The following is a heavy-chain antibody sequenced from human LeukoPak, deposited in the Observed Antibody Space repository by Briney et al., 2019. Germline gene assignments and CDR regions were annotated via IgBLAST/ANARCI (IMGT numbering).Heavy chain of an antibody. CDR3: ARPYFQWELRY. CDR2: INPNSGGT. Sequence: ASVKVSCKASGYTFIGYYIHWVRQAPGQGLEWMGWINPNSGGTNYAQKFQGRVTMTRDTSISTVYMEMSRLRYDDTAVYYCARPYFQWELRYWGPGTLVTVSS. D-gene: IGHD1-26*01. J-gene: IGHJ4*02. CDR1: GYTFIGYY. V-gene: IGHV1-2*02.